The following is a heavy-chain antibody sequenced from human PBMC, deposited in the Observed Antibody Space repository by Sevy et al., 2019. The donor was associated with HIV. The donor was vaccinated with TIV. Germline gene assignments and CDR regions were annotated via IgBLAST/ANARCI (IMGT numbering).Heavy chain of an antibody. CDR1: GFTFSNAW. CDR3: TTKQYSVAGTSDY. CDR2: IKSKTDGGTT. J-gene: IGHJ4*02. V-gene: IGHV3-15*01. D-gene: IGHD6-19*01. Sequence: GGSLRLSCAASGFTFSNAWMSWVRQAPGKGLEWVGRIKSKTDGGTTDYAAPVKGRFTISRDVSKNTLYLQMNSLKTEDTAVYYCTTKQYSVAGTSDYWGQGTLVTVSS.